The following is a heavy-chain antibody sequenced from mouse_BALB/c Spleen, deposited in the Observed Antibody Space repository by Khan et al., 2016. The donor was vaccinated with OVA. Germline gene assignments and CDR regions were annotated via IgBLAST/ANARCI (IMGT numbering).Heavy chain of an antibody. CDR2: IWGDGST. CDR3: AKFPPDYYSMDY. CDR1: GFSLSSYG. Sequence: QVQLKQSGPGLVAPSQSLSITCTVSGFSLSSYGVNWVRQSPGKGLEWLGVIWGDGSTNYHSALIYRLIISKDNSKSQVFLKLNSLQTDDTATYYCAKFPPDYYSMDYWGQGTSVTVSS. J-gene: IGHJ4*01. V-gene: IGHV2-3*01.